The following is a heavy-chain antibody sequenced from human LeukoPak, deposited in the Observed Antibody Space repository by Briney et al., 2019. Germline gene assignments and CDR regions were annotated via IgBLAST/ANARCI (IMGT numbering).Heavy chain of an antibody. CDR3: ARVWCSSTNCLNGWFDP. D-gene: IGHD2-2*01. V-gene: IGHV1-8*02. CDR2: MNPNSGNT. CDR1: RYTFTTYD. J-gene: IGHJ5*02. Sequence: ASVKVSCKASRYTFTTYDINWVRQAAGQGLEWMGWMNPNSGNTGYAQKFQGRVTMTRNTSIGTAYMELSSLRSEDTAVYYCARVWCSSTNCLNGWFDPWGQGTPVTVSS.